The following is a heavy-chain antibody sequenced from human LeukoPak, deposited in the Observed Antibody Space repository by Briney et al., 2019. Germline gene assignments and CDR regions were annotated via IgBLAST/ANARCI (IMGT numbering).Heavy chain of an antibody. V-gene: IGHV3-7*01. CDR3: ASGRQLGY. CDR2: IKEDGSEK. Sequence: GGSLRLSCAASGFTFSDYYMSWIRQAPGKGLEWVANIKEDGSEKYHVDSVKGRFTISRDNARNSLYLQMNSLRAEDTAVYYCASGRQLGYWGQGTLVTVSS. J-gene: IGHJ4*02. D-gene: IGHD6-13*01. CDR1: GFTFSDYY.